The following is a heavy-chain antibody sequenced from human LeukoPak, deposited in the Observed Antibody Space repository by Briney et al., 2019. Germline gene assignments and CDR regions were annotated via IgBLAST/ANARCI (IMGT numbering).Heavy chain of an antibody. V-gene: IGHV1-18*01. CDR2: INAYNGNT. CDR3: ARDSNKGVFWSGSPYGSFDI. Sequence: ASVNVSCKASGYTFPNYVISWVRQAPGQGLEWMGWINAYNGNTNYAQKLQGRVTMTTDTSTSTAYMERRSLRCDDTAVYYCARDSNKGVFWSGSPYGSFDIWGQGTMVTVSS. D-gene: IGHD3-3*01. CDR1: GYTFPNYV. J-gene: IGHJ3*02.